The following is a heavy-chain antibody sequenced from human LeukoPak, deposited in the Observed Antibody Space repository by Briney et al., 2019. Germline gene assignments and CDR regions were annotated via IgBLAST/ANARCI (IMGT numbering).Heavy chain of an antibody. Sequence: SVKVSCKASGGTFSSYAISWVRQAPGQGLEWMGRIIPILGIANYAQKFQGRVTITADKSTSTAYMELSSLRSEDTAVYYCARAVPIGYCSGGSCYSRGGYFDYWGQGTLVTVSS. CDR1: GGTFSSYA. CDR2: IIPILGIA. CDR3: ARAVPIGYCSGGSCYSRGGYFDY. D-gene: IGHD2-15*01. V-gene: IGHV1-69*04. J-gene: IGHJ4*02.